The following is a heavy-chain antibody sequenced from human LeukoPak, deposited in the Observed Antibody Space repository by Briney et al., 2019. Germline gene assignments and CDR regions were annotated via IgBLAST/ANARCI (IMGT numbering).Heavy chain of an antibody. D-gene: IGHD1-26*01. CDR2: INTDGSTT. CDR1: GFTFSSYW. Sequence: GGSLRLSCAASGFTFSSYWMHWVRQVPGKGLVWVSGINTDGSTTSYADSVKGRFTISRDNSENTMYLQMNSLRAEDTAVYYCARDLHPRYYLPDYWGQGTLVTVSS. CDR3: ARDLHPRYYLPDY. J-gene: IGHJ4*02. V-gene: IGHV3-74*01.